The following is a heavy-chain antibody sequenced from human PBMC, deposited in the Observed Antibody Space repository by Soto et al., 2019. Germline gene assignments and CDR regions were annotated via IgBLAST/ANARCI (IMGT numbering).Heavy chain of an antibody. CDR1: AGSVSSDNYY. D-gene: IGHD6-25*01. Sequence: QVQLQESGPGLVKPSETLSLTCTVSAGSVSSDNYYWSWIRQPPGKGLEWIGHIFYSGAANYNPSLKSRVTISVDTSKNQFSLKLTCVTAADTAVYYCATLNAERKRLNWFDPWGQGTLVSVCS. V-gene: IGHV4-61*01. CDR3: ATLNAERKRLNWFDP. CDR2: IFYSGAA. J-gene: IGHJ5*02.